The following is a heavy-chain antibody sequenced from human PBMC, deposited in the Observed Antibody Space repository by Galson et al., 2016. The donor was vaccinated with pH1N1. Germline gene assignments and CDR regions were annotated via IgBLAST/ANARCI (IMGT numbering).Heavy chain of an antibody. CDR3: ARPDYVDVDLADWYFDL. V-gene: IGHV4-39*01. Sequence: LRLSCAASGFTFSSYSMSWVRQAPGKGLEWIGIIYYGESTHYNPSHKSRVTMSVDTSKNQFSLKLSSVTAADTAVYYCARPDYVDVDLADWYFDLWGRGTLVTVSS. J-gene: IGHJ2*01. CDR1: GFTFSSYSM. D-gene: IGHD4-17*01. CDR2: IYYGEST.